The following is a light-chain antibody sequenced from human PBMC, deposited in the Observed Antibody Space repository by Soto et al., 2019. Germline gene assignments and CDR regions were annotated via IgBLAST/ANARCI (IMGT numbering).Light chain of an antibody. CDR1: QSICTY. V-gene: IGKV1-39*01. CDR2: GAY. J-gene: IGKJ1*01. Sequence: DIQMTQSPASLSASVGDIVTITCRASQSICTYLNWYQHKPGKAPKLLIYGAYSLQSGVPSRCSGSGSGTEFTLTISSLQPEDFATYYCQQSYSTMTWTFGQGTKVEIK. CDR3: QQSYSTMTWT.